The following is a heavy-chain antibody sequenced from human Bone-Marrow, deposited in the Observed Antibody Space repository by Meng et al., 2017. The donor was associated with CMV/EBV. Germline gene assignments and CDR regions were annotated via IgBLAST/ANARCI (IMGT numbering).Heavy chain of an antibody. J-gene: IGHJ6*02. V-gene: IGHV1-69*05. D-gene: IGHD2-2*01. Sequence: SVKVSCKASGGTFSSYAISWVRQAPGQGLEWMGGIIPIFGTANYAQKFQGRVTITTDESTSTAYMELSSLRSEDTAVYYCARDRLRGYCSSTSCYPPTYYYGMDVWGQGTTVTVSS. CDR2: IIPIFGTA. CDR3: ARDRLRGYCSSTSCYPPTYYYGMDV. CDR1: GGTFSSYA.